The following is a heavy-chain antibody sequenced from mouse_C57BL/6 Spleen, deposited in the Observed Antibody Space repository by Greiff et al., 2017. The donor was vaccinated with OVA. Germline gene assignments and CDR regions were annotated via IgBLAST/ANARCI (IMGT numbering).Heavy chain of an antibody. D-gene: IGHD1-1*01. CDR3: ARDYYGSSPFWDY. CDR2: ISDGGSYT. Sequence: DVMLVESGGGLVKPGGSLKLSCAASGFTFSSYAMSWVRQTPEKRLEWVATISDGGSYTYYPDNVKGRFTISRDNAKNNLYLQMSHLKSEDTAMYYCARDYYGSSPFWDYWGQGTTLTVSS. CDR1: GFTFSSYA. J-gene: IGHJ2*01. V-gene: IGHV5-4*01.